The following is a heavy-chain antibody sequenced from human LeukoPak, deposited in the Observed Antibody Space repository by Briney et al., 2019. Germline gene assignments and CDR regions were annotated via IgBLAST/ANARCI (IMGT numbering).Heavy chain of an antibody. CDR3: AKDHTDGPIDY. CDR2: ISSSLSTI. V-gene: IGHV3-48*01. CDR1: GFTFSSYS. Sequence: GGSLRLSCAASGFTFSSYSMNWVRQAPGKGLEWVSYISSSLSTIYYADSVKGRFTISRDNSKNTLYLQMNSLRAEDTAVYYCAKDHTDGPIDYWGQGTLVTVSS. J-gene: IGHJ4*02.